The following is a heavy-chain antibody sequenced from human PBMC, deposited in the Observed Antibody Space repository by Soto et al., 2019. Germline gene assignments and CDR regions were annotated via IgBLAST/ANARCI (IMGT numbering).Heavy chain of an antibody. CDR1: GYTFTSYA. V-gene: IGHV1-3*01. Sequence: QVQLVQSGAEVKKPGASVQVSCKASGYTFTSYAMHWVRQAPGQRLEWMGWINAGNGNRKYSQKFQGRVTITRDTSASTAYMELSSLRSEDTAVYYCARDSPPSDYWGQGTLVTVSS. CDR2: INAGNGNR. CDR3: ARDSPPSDY. J-gene: IGHJ4*02.